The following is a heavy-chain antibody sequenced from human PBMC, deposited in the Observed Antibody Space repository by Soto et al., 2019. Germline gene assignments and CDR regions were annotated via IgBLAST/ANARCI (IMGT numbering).Heavy chain of an antibody. CDR3: ARVRDSFDY. J-gene: IGHJ4*02. D-gene: IGHD3-22*01. V-gene: IGHV1-46*01. CDR1: GFTFTLHY. Sequence: QVQLVQSGAEVTEPGASVKVSCKTFGFTFTLHYIHWVRQAPGQGLEWMGMVNAGDGSATYAREFRDKVSMTWDTSTSTVYLDLNSLKSEDTAIYYCARVRDSFDYWGQGTLVSVSP. CDR2: VNAGDGSA.